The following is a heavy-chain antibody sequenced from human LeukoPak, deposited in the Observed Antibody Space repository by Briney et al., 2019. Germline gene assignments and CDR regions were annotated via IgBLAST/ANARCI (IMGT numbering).Heavy chain of an antibody. CDR1: GGSISSGGYY. CDR2: IYYSGST. V-gene: IGHV4-31*03. D-gene: IGHD3-16*01. CDR3: AREGLGIPLQTDWYFDL. Sequence: PSETLSLTCIVSGGSISSGGYYWSWIRQHPGKGLEWIGYIYYSGSTYYNPSLKSRVTISVDTSKNQFSLKLSSVTAADTAVYYCAREGLGIPLQTDWYFDLWGRGTLVTVSS. J-gene: IGHJ2*01.